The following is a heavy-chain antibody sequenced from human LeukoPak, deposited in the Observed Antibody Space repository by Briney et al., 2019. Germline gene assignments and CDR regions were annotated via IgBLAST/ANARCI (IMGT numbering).Heavy chain of an antibody. V-gene: IGHV3-23*01. Sequence: GGSLRLSCAASGFTFSSYGMRWVRQGTGKGLEWVSTISGSGGSTYYADSVKGRFTISRDNSKNTLYLQMNSLRADDTAVYYCAKGWSLWFGELSDYWGQGALVTVSS. D-gene: IGHD3-10*01. CDR2: ISGSGGST. CDR1: GFTFSSYG. CDR3: AKGWSLWFGELSDY. J-gene: IGHJ4*02.